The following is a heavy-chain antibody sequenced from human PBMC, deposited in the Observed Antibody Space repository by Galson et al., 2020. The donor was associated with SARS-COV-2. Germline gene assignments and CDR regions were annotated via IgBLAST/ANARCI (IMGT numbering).Heavy chain of an antibody. Sequence: GGSLRLSCAASGFTFSGSAMHWVRQASGKGLEWVGRIRSKANNYATAYAVSVKGRFTIYRDDSKNTAYLQMNSLKTEDTAVYYCTRVPPYSISFWDAFDIWGQGTMVTVSS. CDR1: GFTFSGSA. V-gene: IGHV3-73*01. CDR3: TRVPPYSISFWDAFDI. CDR2: IRSKANNYAT. D-gene: IGHD6-6*01. J-gene: IGHJ3*02.